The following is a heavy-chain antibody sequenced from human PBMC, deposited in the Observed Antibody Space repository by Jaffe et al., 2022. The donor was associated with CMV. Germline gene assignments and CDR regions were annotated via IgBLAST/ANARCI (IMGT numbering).Heavy chain of an antibody. Sequence: QVQLQQSGPGLVKPSETLSLTCTVSGGSISSYFWSWIRQPPGKGLEWIGYIYNGERTFYNSSLKSRVTISVDTSRNQFSLKLSSLTAADTAVYYCAWQSPRGGYWGQGTLVTVSS. CDR1: GGSISSYF. CDR2: IYNGERT. CDR3: AWQSPRGGY. V-gene: IGHV4-59*08. D-gene: IGHD1-26*01. J-gene: IGHJ4*02.